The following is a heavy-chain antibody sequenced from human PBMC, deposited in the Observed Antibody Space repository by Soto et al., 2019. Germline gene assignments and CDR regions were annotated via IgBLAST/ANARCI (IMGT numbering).Heavy chain of an antibody. CDR3: AREVVVAATGWFDP. D-gene: IGHD2-15*01. CDR1: GGTFSSYA. CDR2: IIPIFGTA. J-gene: IGHJ5*02. Sequence: QVQLVQSGAEVKKPGASVKVSCKASGGTFSSYAISWVRQAPGQGLEWMGGIIPIFGTANYAQKFQGRVTITADESTSTAYMGLSSLRSEDTAVYYCAREVVVAATGWFDPWGQGTLVTVSS. V-gene: IGHV1-69*12.